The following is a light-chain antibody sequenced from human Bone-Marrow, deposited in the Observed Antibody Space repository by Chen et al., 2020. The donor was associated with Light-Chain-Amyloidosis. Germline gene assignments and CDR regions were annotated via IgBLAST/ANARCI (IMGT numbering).Light chain of an antibody. CDR1: DLPTKY. J-gene: IGLJ2*01. CDR3: QSADSSGTYEVI. Sequence: SYELTQPPSVSVSPGQTARITCSGDDLPTKYAYWYQQKPGQAPVLVIHRDTERPSGMFERVTGSSSAPTATLTISGGQAEEEAVSHGQSADSSGTYEVIFGRGTKLTV. CDR2: RDT. V-gene: IGLV3-25*02.